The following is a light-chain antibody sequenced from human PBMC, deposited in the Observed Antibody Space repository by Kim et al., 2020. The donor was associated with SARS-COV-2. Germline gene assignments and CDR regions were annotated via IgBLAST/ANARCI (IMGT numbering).Light chain of an antibody. CDR3: AAWDDSLSGCV. CDR1: SSNIGSNY. Sequence: QSVLTQPPSASGTPGQRVTISCSGSSSNIGSNYVYWYQQLPGTAPTLLIYRNDQRPSGVPDPFSGSKSGTSASLAISWLRSENEADYFCAAWDDSLSGCVFGTGTKVTVL. V-gene: IGLV1-47*01. J-gene: IGLJ1*01. CDR2: RND.